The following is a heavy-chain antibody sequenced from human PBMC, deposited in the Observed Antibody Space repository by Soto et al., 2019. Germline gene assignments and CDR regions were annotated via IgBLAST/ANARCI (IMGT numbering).Heavy chain of an antibody. CDR3: ASAMSST. D-gene: IGHD2-2*01. J-gene: IGHJ5*02. CDR2: MNPNSGHT. V-gene: IGHV1-8*01. Sequence: QVQLVQSGAEVKKPGASVKVSCKASGYTFTSHDINWMRQATGQGLEWMGWMNPNSGHTNYAQKFQGRVTMTRDTSISTAYMELTSLTSEDTAIYYCASAMSSTWGQGTLVTVSS. CDR1: GYTFTSHD.